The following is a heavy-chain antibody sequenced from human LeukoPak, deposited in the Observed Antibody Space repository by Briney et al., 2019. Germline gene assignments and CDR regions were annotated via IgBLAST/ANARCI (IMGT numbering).Heavy chain of an antibody. CDR3: VRIPNSANFPNWFDP. V-gene: IGHV3-21*01. J-gene: IGHJ5*02. Sequence: GGSLRLSCAASGFTFSSSTMNWVRRAPGKGLEWVSSISSSSDYIYYAHSVKGRFTISRDNAKNSLYLQMNSLRAEDTAVYYCVRIPNSANFPNWFDPWGQGTLVTVPS. CDR2: ISSSSDYI. D-gene: IGHD4/OR15-4a*01. CDR1: GFTFSSST.